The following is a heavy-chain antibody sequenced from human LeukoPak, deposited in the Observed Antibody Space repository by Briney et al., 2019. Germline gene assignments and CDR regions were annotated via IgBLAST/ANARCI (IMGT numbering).Heavy chain of an antibody. CDR2: VNLQGGT. V-gene: IGHV4-4*02. CDR1: GGTITQTSY. D-gene: IGHD2-8*01. CDR3: AREGGSNRPPDY. J-gene: IGHJ4*02. Sequence: AETLTHTCDVSGGTITQTSYWTWVRQPPGKGLEWIGEVNLQGGTNYNPSLLRRVAISMDTSANHVSLQMTSVTAADTAVYYCAREGGSNRPPDYSGQGTLVTVSS.